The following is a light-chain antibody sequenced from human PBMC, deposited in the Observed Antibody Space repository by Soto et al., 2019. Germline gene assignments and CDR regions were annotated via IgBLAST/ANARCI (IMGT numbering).Light chain of an antibody. J-gene: IGKJ5*01. CDR3: QHYTGPPTT. CDR1: QSVSSY. CDR2: DAS. V-gene: IGKV3-11*01. Sequence: EIVLTQSPATLSLSPGERATLSCRASQSVSSYLAWYQQKPGKAPRLLIYDASNRATGIPARFSGSGSGTDFTLTITSLEPEDSAVYFCQHYTGPPTTFGQGTRLEI.